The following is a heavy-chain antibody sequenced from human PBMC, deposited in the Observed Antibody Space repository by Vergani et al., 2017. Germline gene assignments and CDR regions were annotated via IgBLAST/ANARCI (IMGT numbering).Heavy chain of an antibody. J-gene: IGHJ4*02. V-gene: IGHV4-61*02. Sequence: QVQLQESGPGLVKPSQTLSLTCTVSGGSISSGSYYWSWIRQPAGKGLEWIGRIYTSGSTYYNPSLQSRVTISVDTSKNQFSLRLSSVTAADTAVYYCARAPLGYCSSTSCYAQTLDYWGQGTLVTVSS. CDR2: IYTSGST. CDR3: ARAPLGYCSSTSCYAQTLDY. CDR1: GGSISSGSYY. D-gene: IGHD2-2*01.